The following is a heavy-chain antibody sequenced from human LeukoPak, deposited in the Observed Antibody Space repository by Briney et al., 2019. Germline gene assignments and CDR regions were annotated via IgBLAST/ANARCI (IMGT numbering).Heavy chain of an antibody. CDR2: IYYSGST. CDR3: ARVTPPRDAFDI. V-gene: IGHV4-59*01. CDR1: GGPISSYY. J-gene: IGHJ3*02. Sequence: SETLSLTCTVSGGPISSYYWSWIRQPPGKGLEWIGYIYYSGSTNYNPSLKSRVTISVDTSKNQFSLKLSSVTAADTAVYYCARVTPPRDAFDIWGQGTMVTVSS.